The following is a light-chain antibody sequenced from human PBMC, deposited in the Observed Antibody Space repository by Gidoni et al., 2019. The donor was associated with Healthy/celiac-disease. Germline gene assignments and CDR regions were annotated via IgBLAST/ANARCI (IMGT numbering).Light chain of an antibody. CDR1: NIGSKN. CDR2: RVR. CDR3: QVWDSSTVI. V-gene: IGLV3-9*01. Sequence: SFELTQPLSVSVALGQTARITCGGNNIGSKNVHSYQQKPGQAPVLVMYRVRNRPSGIPERFSGSNSGNTATLTISRAQAGDEADYYCQVWDSSTVILGGGTKLTVL. J-gene: IGLJ2*01.